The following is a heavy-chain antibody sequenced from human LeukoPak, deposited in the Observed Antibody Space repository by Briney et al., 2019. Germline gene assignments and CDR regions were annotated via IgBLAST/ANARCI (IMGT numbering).Heavy chain of an antibody. CDR3: VRGGDYDFWSGYYSAHHFDS. J-gene: IGHJ4*02. Sequence: GGSLRLSCAASGFTFSSYCMSWVRQAPGKGLEWVANIKQDGSEKSYVDSVKGRFTISRDNAKNSLYLQMNSLRAEDTAVYYCVRGGDYDFWSGYYSAHHFDSWGQGTLVTVSS. V-gene: IGHV3-7*05. CDR2: IKQDGSEK. D-gene: IGHD3-3*01. CDR1: GFTFSSYC.